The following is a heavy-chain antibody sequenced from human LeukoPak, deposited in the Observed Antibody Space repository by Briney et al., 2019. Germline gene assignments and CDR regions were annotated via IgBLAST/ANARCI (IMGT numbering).Heavy chain of an antibody. D-gene: IGHD6-19*01. CDR2: ISWNGAET. Sequence: PGGSLRLSCGVSGFSLDDYGMGWVRQAPGKGLEYVSGISWNGAETGSADSVKGRFTISRDNAKKSLYLQMNSLRDEDTAFYYCARRASGGSTYWYFDLWGRGTLVTVSS. CDR3: ARRASGGSTYWYFDL. J-gene: IGHJ2*01. CDR1: GFSLDDYG. V-gene: IGHV3-20*04.